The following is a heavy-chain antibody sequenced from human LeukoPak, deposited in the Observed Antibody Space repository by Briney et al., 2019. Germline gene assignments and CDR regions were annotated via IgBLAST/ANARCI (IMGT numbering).Heavy chain of an antibody. Sequence: ASVKVSCKASGHTFTGYYMHWVRQAPGQGLEWMGWINPNSGGTNYAQKFQGRVTMTRDTSISTAYMELSRLRSDDTAVYYCASSIAVAGITDYWGQGTLVTVSS. CDR2: INPNSGGT. D-gene: IGHD6-19*01. CDR1: GHTFTGYY. V-gene: IGHV1-2*02. CDR3: ASSIAVAGITDY. J-gene: IGHJ4*02.